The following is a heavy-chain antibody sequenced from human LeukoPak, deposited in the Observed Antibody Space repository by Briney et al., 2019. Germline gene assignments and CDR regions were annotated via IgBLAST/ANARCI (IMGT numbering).Heavy chain of an antibody. D-gene: IGHD5-18*01. V-gene: IGHV3-48*03. J-gene: IGHJ4*02. Sequence: GGSLRLSCAASGFIFSSYEMNWVRQAPGKGLEWVSYISDSGSTIYYADSVKGRFTISRDNSKNTLYLQMNSLRAEDTAVYYCAKDGRRLWSPTRAYYFDYWGQGTLVTVSS. CDR1: GFIFSSYE. CDR2: ISDSGSTI. CDR3: AKDGRRLWSPTRAYYFDY.